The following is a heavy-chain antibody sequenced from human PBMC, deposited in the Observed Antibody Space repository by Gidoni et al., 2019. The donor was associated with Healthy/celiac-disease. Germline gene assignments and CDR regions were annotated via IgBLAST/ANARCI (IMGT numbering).Heavy chain of an antibody. V-gene: IGHV3-9*01. D-gene: IGHD3-10*01. CDR1: GFTFDDYA. CDR3: AKDSMVRGVTLYYFDY. CDR2: ISLNSGSI. Sequence: EVQLVESGGGLVQPGRSLRLSCEASGFTFDDYAMHWVRQAPGKGLEWVSCISLNSGSIGYADSVKGRFTISRDNAKNSLYLQMNSLRAEDTALYYCAKDSMVRGVTLYYFDYWGQGTLVTVSS. J-gene: IGHJ4*02.